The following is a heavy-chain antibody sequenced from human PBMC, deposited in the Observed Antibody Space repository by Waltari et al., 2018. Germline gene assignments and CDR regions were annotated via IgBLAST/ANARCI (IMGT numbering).Heavy chain of an antibody. CDR3: AKLYSSGWYNYYYYGMDV. CDR1: GFTFSSYG. Sequence: VESGGGVVQPGRSLRLSCAASGFTFSSYGMHWVRQAPGKGLEWVAVISYDGSNKYYADSVKGRFTISRDNSKNTLYLQMNSLRAEDTAVYYCAKLYSSGWYNYYYYGMDVWGQGTTVTVSS. D-gene: IGHD6-19*01. CDR2: ISYDGSNK. V-gene: IGHV3-30*18. J-gene: IGHJ6*02.